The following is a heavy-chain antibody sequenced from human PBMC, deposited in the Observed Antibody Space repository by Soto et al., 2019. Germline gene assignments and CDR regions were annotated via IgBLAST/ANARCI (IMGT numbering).Heavy chain of an antibody. CDR3: ARDHRLFGALPYYYMDV. CDR2: IIPILGIA. D-gene: IGHD3-10*02. J-gene: IGHJ6*03. V-gene: IGHV1-69*08. CDR1: GGTFSSYT. Sequence: QVQLVQSGAEVKKPGSSVKVSCKASGGTFSSYTLSWVRQAPGQGLEWMGRIIPILGIANYAQKFQGRVTITADKSTSTASMELSSRRSEDTAVYYCARDHRLFGALPYYYMDVWGKGTKVTVSS.